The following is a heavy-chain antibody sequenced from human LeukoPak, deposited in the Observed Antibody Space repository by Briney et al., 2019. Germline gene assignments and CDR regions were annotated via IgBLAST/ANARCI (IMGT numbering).Heavy chain of an antibody. CDR2: TYPGDSET. CDR3: ARSYSILSSFDY. Sequence: GESLQISCKGSGYSFTSYWIGWVRQMPGKGLEWMGITYPGDSETRYNPAFQGQVTISADKSIGTAYLQWSSLKASDTAVYYCARSYSILSSFDYWGLGALVTVSS. V-gene: IGHV5-51*01. J-gene: IGHJ4*02. D-gene: IGHD3-3*02. CDR1: GYSFTSYW.